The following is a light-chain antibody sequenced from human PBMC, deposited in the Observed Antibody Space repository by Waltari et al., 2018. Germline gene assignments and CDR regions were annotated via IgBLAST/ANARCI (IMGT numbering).Light chain of an antibody. CDR3: SSYISSSTLEL. CDR1: SSDVGGYNY. V-gene: IGLV2-14*03. J-gene: IGLJ2*01. Sequence: QSALTQPASVSGSPGQSITISCTGTSSDVGGYNYVSWYQQHPGKAPKLMIYDVSNRPSGLSNRCSGSKSGNTASLTISGLQAEDDADYYCSSYISSSTLELFGGGTSLTVL. CDR2: DVS.